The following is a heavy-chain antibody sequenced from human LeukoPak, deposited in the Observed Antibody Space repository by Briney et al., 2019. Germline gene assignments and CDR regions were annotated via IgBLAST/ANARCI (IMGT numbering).Heavy chain of an antibody. J-gene: IGHJ3*02. V-gene: IGHV3-15*01. CDR2: IKSKTDGGTT. CDR3: TTDARTEEDAFDI. Sequence: GGSLRLSCAASGFTFSNAWMSWVRQAPGKGLEWVGRIKSKTDGGTTDYAAPVKGRFTISRDDSKNTLYLQMNSLKTEDTAVYYCTTDARTEEDAFDIWGQGTMVTVSS. CDR1: GFTFSNAW. D-gene: IGHD1-1*01.